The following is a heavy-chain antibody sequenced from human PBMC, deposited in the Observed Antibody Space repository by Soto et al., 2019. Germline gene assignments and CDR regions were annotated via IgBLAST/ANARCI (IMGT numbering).Heavy chain of an antibody. CDR3: AKDNPGRYGDYESTWFEP. V-gene: IGHV3-30*18. Sequence: GGSLRLSCAAPDFDFSSYVIHWVGQSPGMGLEWVAASSYDGRETFYADSAKGRFTISKEMSKNTAFLQMNALKPEDTAFYFCAKDNPGRYGDYESTWFEPWGQGTLVTVSS. CDR1: DFDFSSYV. J-gene: IGHJ5*02. D-gene: IGHD4-17*01. CDR2: SSYDGRET.